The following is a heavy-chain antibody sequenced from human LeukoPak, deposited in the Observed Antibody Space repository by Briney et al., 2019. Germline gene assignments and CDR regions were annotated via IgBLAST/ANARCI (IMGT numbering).Heavy chain of an antibody. CDR3: ARGRYDYVWGSYRPPSYYFDY. D-gene: IGHD3-16*02. CDR1: GGSISSGGYY. V-gene: IGHV4-31*03. CDR2: IYYSGST. Sequence: SQTLSLTCTVSGGSISSGGYYWSWIRQHPGKGLEWIGYIYYSGSTYYNPSLKSRVTISVDTSKNQFSLKLSSVTAADTAVYYCARGRYDYVWGSYRPPSYYFDYWGQGTLVTVSS. J-gene: IGHJ4*02.